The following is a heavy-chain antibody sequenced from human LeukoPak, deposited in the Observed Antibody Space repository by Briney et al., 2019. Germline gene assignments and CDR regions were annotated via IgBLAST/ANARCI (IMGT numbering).Heavy chain of an antibody. CDR1: GVSINNYF. CDR3: ASQLGGTTFH. CDR2: VYYNGIT. J-gene: IGHJ4*02. V-gene: IGHV4-59*01. Sequence: SETLSLTCTVSGVSINNYFWSWLRQPPGKGLEWIGYVYYNGITNYNPSLKSRVSISLDTSKKQFSLRLNSVTAAATAVYYCASQLGGTTFHWGQGTLVTVSS. D-gene: IGHD1/OR15-1a*01.